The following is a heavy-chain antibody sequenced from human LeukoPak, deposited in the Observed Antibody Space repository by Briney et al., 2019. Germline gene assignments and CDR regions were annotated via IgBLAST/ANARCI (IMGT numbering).Heavy chain of an antibody. J-gene: IGHJ6*03. V-gene: IGHV1-69*13. CDR1: GGTFSSYA. CDR3: ARGVTTDYYYYMDV. Sequence: GASVKVSCKASGGTFSSYAISWVRQAPGQGLEWMGGIIPIFGTANYAQKFQGRVTITADGSTSTAYMELSSLRSEDTAVYYCARGVTTDYYYYMDVWGKGTTVTVSS. CDR2: IIPIFGTA. D-gene: IGHD4-11*01.